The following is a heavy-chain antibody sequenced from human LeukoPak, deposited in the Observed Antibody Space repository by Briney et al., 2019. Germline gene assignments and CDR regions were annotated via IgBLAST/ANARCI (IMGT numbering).Heavy chain of an antibody. D-gene: IGHD2-2*02. Sequence: SETLSLTCTVSGGSISSYYWSWIRQPAGKGLEWIGRIYTSGSTNYNPSLKRRVTMSVDTSKNQFSLKLSSVPAADTAVYYCARDLPFQLLYGHDAFALWGQGTMVTVSS. J-gene: IGHJ3*01. CDR3: ARDLPFQLLYGHDAFAL. CDR1: GGSISSYY. V-gene: IGHV4-4*07. CDR2: IYTSGST.